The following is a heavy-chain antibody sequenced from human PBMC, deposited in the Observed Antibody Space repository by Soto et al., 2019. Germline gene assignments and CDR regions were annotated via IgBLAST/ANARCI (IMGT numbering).Heavy chain of an antibody. CDR3: ARLSRGAAAGFDY. D-gene: IGHD6-13*01. CDR2: FYYIGNT. Sequence: SETLSLTCSVSGGSIRSYYWTWIRQPPGKGLEWIGYFYYIGNTSYNPSPESRVTISVDASKNQFSLKLSSVTAADTAVYYCARLSRGAAAGFDYWGQEPWSPSPQ. J-gene: IGHJ4*01. V-gene: IGHV4-59*08. CDR1: GGSIRSYY.